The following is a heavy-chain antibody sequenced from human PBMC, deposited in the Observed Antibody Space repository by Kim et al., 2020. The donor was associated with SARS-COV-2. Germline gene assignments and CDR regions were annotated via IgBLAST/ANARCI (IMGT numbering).Heavy chain of an antibody. Sequence: GGSLRLSCAASGFTFDRYAMKWVRQPPGKGLEWVSGVSGSSYKTFYEDSVRGRFTISRDNSKKTLYLQLNNLRVDDTAAYYCSTSEGVVDAGNLPDNWG. J-gene: IGHJ4*01. CDR2: VSGSSYKT. CDR1: GFTFDRYA. V-gene: IGHV3-23*01. CDR3: STSEGVVDAGNLPDN. D-gene: IGHD2-8*02.